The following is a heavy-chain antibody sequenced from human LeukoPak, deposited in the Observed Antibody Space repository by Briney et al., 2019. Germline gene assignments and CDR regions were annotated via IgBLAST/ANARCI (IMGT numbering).Heavy chain of an antibody. J-gene: IGHJ4*02. CDR3: VTFYYDSSGSYVHY. CDR2: IRGSGGST. D-gene: IGHD3-22*01. CDR1: GFTFTTYS. Sequence: GSLRLSCAASGFTFTTYSMSWVRQAPRKGLESVSAIRGSGGSTYYADSVKGRFTISRDDSKSTLYLQMNSLRAEDTAVYHCVTFYYDSSGSYVHYWGQGTLVTVSS. V-gene: IGHV3-23*01.